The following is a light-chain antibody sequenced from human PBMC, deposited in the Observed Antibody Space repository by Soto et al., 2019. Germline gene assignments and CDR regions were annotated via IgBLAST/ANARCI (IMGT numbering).Light chain of an antibody. J-gene: IGKJ1*01. V-gene: IGKV3-20*01. Sequence: EIVLTQSPATLSLSPGERATLSSRASQSVSSRFLAWYQQKPGQAPRILIDGASSRDTGIPDRFGGSGSGTDFTLTISRLEPEDFSVYYCQQYSFLPRTFGQGTKVDIK. CDR3: QQYSFLPRT. CDR2: GAS. CDR1: QSVSSRF.